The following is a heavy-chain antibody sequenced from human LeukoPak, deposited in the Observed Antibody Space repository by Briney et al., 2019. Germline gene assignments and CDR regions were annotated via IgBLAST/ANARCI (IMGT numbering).Heavy chain of an antibody. CDR1: GGSINNNIHY. CDR2: IFYSGQT. D-gene: IGHD3-22*01. Sequence: SETLSLTCTVSGGSINNNIHYWGWVRQPPGKGLEWIGTIFYSGQTYYSPSLKSRVTISVDTSKNQFSLELTSVTAADTAVYYCARRRYDASGYYPSRGRYFDYWGQGTLVTVSS. CDR3: ARRRYDASGYYPSRGRYFDY. V-gene: IGHV4-39*07. J-gene: IGHJ4*02.